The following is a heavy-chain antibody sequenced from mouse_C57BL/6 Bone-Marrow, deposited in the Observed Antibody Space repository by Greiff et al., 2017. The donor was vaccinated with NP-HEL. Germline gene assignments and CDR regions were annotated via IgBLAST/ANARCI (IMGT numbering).Heavy chain of an antibody. CDR2: ISSGGSYT. J-gene: IGHJ2*01. CDR3: ARLGYYFDS. CDR1: GFTFSSYG. V-gene: IGHV5-6*01. Sequence: EVQGVESGGDLVKPGGSLKLSCAASGFTFSSYGMSWVRQTPDKRLEWVATISSGGSYTYYPDSVKGRVTISRDNAKNTLYLQMSSLNSADTAMYYCARLGYYFDSWGQGTTLTVSS.